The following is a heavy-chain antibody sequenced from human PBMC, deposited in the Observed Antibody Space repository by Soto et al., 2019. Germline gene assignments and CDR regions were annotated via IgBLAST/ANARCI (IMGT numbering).Heavy chain of an antibody. CDR1: GYSFAKYY. D-gene: IGHD1-26*01. CDR3: ASRRGHGSTDAMDV. J-gene: IGHJ6*02. Sequence: GESLKISCKGSGYSFAKYYIAWVRQMPGKGLEWMGIIYPEDSDTRYSPSFQGQVTISVDRSITTAYLQWSSLKASDSAMYYCASRRGHGSTDAMDVWGQGTTVTVSS. V-gene: IGHV5-51*01. CDR2: IYPEDSDT.